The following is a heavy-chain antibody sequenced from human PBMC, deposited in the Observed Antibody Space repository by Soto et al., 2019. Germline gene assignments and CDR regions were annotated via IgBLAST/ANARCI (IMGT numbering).Heavy chain of an antibody. CDR2: ISYDGSNK. V-gene: IGHV3-30-3*01. CDR1: GFTFSSYA. Sequence: PGGSLRLSCAASGFTFSSYAMHWVRQAPGKGLEWVAVISYDGSNKYYADSVKGRFTISRDNSKNTLYLQMNSLRAEDTAVYYCARGAHRGDYYGSGSYYEGLGYWGQGTLVTVSS. J-gene: IGHJ4*02. D-gene: IGHD3-10*01. CDR3: ARGAHRGDYYGSGSYYEGLGY.